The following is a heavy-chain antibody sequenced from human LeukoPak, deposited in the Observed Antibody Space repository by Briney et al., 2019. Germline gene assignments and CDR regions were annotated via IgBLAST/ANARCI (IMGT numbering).Heavy chain of an antibody. J-gene: IGHJ3*02. CDR2: INPNSGGT. CDR3: ARSYDSSGYYPDAFDI. CDR1: GYTFTGYY. V-gene: IGHV1-2*02. Sequence: VASVKVSCKASGYTFTGYYMHWVRQAPGQGLEWMGWINPNSGGTNYAQKFQGRVTMTRDTSISIAYMELSRLRSDDTAVYYCARSYDSSGYYPDAFDIWGQGTMVTVSS. D-gene: IGHD3-22*01.